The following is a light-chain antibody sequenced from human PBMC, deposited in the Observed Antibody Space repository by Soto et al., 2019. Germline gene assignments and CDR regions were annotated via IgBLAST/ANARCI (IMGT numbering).Light chain of an antibody. CDR3: TSYTTSSTLVV. CDR1: SSDVGGYNY. V-gene: IGLV2-14*01. J-gene: IGLJ1*01. Sequence: QSVLTQPASVSGSPGQSITISCTGTSSDVGGYNYVSWYQHHPGKAPKLMLYEVSNRPSGVSNRFSGSKSGNTASLTISGLQAEDEADYYCTSYTTSSTLVVFGSGTRSPS. CDR2: EVS.